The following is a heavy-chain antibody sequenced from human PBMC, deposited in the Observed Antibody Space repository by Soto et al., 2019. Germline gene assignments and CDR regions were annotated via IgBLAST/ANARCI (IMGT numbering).Heavy chain of an antibody. CDR2: IIPVFGTP. J-gene: IGHJ4*02. CDR1: GYSFSSHA. D-gene: IGHD6-13*01. Sequence: QVQLEQSGSEVKKSGSSVKVSCKASGYSFSSHAITWVRQAPGQGLEWMGGIIPVFGTPSYAQKFQGRVTISADKSTNTYYLALRSLRSEDTAVYYCARGGALSTSWYWGDGLDSWGQGTQVTVSS. V-gene: IGHV1-69*06. CDR3: ARGGALSTSWYWGDGLDS.